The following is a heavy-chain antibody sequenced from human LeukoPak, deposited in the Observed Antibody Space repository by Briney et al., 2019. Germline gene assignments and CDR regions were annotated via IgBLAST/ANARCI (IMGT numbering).Heavy chain of an antibody. Sequence: TGGSLRLSCAASGFTFSGYWMTRVRQAPGKGLEWVANIKQDGSEKYYVDSVKGRFTISRDNAKNSLYLQMNSLRAEDTAVYYCAMGRGIDYWGQGTLVTVSS. CDR2: IKQDGSEK. CDR1: GFTFSGYW. V-gene: IGHV3-7*03. D-gene: IGHD3-10*01. J-gene: IGHJ4*02. CDR3: AMGRGIDY.